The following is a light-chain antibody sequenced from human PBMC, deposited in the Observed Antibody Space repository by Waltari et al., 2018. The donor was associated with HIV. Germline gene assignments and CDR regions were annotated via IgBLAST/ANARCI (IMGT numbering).Light chain of an antibody. CDR3: QQYGGSPYT. J-gene: IGKJ2*01. V-gene: IGKV3-20*01. CDR1: QSVTSGL. CDR2: CAY. Sequence: EIVLTQSPGTLSLSPGDRATLFCRASQSVTSGLLAWYQQKRGQAPRLVIFCAYSRATVIPDRFSGGGSGTDFTLTISRLEPEDFAVYYCQQYGGSPYTFGQGTKLEIK.